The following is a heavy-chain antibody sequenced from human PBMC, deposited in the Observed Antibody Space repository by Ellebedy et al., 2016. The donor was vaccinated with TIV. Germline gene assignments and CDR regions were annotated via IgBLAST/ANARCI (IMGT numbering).Heavy chain of an antibody. CDR3: ARDRYGAFDI. V-gene: IGHV4-30-2*01. CDR2: IYHSGST. Sequence: SETLSLTCTVSGGSISSGGYSWSWIRQPPGKGLEWIGYIYHSGSTYYNPSLKSRVTISVDRSKNQFSLKLSSVTAADTAVYYCARDRYGAFDIWGQGTMVTVSS. J-gene: IGHJ3*02. CDR1: GGSISSGGYS. D-gene: IGHD1-14*01.